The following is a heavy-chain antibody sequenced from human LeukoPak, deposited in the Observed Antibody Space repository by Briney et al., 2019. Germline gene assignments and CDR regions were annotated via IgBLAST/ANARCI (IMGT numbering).Heavy chain of an antibody. V-gene: IGHV4-61*02. CDR1: GGSISSGSYY. CDR3: ARDKVVAVNP. D-gene: IGHD2-15*01. CDR2: IYTSGST. J-gene: IGHJ5*02. Sequence: SETLSLTCTVSGGSISSGSYYWSWIRQPAGKGLEWIGRIYTSGSTNYNPSLKSRVTISVDTSKNQFSLKLSSVTAADTAVYYCARDKVVAVNPWGQGTLVTVSS.